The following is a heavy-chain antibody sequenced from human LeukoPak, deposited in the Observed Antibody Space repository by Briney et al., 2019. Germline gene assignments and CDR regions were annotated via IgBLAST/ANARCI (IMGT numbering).Heavy chain of an antibody. CDR2: INTDGSST. CDR3: ARSGYDLDY. CDR1: GFIFSSYW. Sequence: PGGSLRLSCAASGFIFSSYWMHWVHHAPGKGLAWVSRINTDGSSTSYADSVKGRFTISKDNAKNTLYLQMNSLRAEDTAVYYCARSGYDLDYWGQGTLVTVSS. D-gene: IGHD5-12*01. J-gene: IGHJ4*02. V-gene: IGHV3-74*01.